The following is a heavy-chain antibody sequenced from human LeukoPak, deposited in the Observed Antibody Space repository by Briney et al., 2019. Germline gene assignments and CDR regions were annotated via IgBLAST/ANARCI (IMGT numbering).Heavy chain of an antibody. CDR3: AKNHYSSSRDYFDY. Sequence: GGSLRLSCAASGFTFSSYWMSWVRQAPGKGLEWVSVISGSGASTNYADSVKGRFIISRDNSKNTLYLQMNSLRAEDTAVYYCAKNHYSSSRDYFDYWGQGTLVTVSS. V-gene: IGHV3-23*01. CDR1: GFTFSSYW. CDR2: ISGSGAST. J-gene: IGHJ4*02. D-gene: IGHD6-13*01.